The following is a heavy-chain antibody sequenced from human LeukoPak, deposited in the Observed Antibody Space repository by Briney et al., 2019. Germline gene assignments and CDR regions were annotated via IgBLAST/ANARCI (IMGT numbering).Heavy chain of an antibody. J-gene: IGHJ6*03. CDR1: GFTLDDYA. Sequence: GGSLRLSCAASGFTLDDYAMNWVRQAPGKGLEWVSGISWNSGSIGYADSVKGRFTISRDNAKNSLYLQMNSLRAEDMALYYCAKASGRVYYYYMDVWGKGTTVTVSS. CDR3: AKASGRVYYYYMDV. CDR2: ISWNSGSI. V-gene: IGHV3-9*03. D-gene: IGHD3-10*01.